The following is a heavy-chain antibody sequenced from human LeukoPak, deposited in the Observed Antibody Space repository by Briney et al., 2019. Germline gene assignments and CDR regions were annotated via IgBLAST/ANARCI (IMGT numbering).Heavy chain of an antibody. CDR1: GYSISSGYY. D-gene: IGHD1-26*01. CDR3: ARGAFSGSYAY. Sequence: PSETLSLTCTVSGYSISSGYYWGWIRQPPGKGLEWIGSIYYSGSTYYNPSLKSRVTISVDTSKNQFSLKLSSVTAADTAVYYCARGAFSGSYAYWGQGTLVTVSS. J-gene: IGHJ4*02. V-gene: IGHV4-38-2*02. CDR2: IYYSGST.